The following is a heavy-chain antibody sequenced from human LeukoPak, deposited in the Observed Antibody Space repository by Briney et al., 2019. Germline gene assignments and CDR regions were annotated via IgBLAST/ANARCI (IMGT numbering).Heavy chain of an antibody. V-gene: IGHV3-30*02. Sequence: GGSLRLSCAASGFTFSSYGMHWVRQAPGKGLEWVAFIRYDGSNKYYADSVKGRFTISRDNSKNTLYLQMNSLRAEDTAVYYCAKDDRTYYGDYTFDYWGQGTLVTVSS. D-gene: IGHD4-17*01. CDR2: IRYDGSNK. CDR1: GFTFSSYG. J-gene: IGHJ4*02. CDR3: AKDDRTYYGDYTFDY.